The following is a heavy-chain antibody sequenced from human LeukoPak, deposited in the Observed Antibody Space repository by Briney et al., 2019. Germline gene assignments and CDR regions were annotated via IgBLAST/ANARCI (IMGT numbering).Heavy chain of an antibody. V-gene: IGHV4-30-4*08. CDR2: IYYSGST. Sequence: SSETLSLTCAVSGGSISSGDYYWSWIRQPPGKGLEWIGYIYYSGSTYYNPSLKSRVTIPVDTSKNQLSLKLSSVTAADTAVYYCARVSDVLRFLGWAYVDYWGQGTLVTVPP. CDR3: ARVSDVLRFLGWAYVDY. CDR1: GGSISSGDYY. D-gene: IGHD3-3*01. J-gene: IGHJ4*02.